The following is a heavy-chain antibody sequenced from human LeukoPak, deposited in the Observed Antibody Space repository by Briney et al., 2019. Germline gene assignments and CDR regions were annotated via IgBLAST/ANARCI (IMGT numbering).Heavy chain of an antibody. V-gene: IGHV4-59*08. D-gene: IGHD5-24*01. CDR2: IYDSGKT. Sequence: SETLSLTCTVSGDSINSYNWNWIRQTPGKGLEYIGNIYDSGKTNYNPSLKGRITISMDTSKNQFFLKLTSVTAADTAVYYCARLGGWLQSNYDYWGQGTLVTVSS. J-gene: IGHJ4*02. CDR3: ARLGGWLQSNYDY. CDR1: GDSINSYN.